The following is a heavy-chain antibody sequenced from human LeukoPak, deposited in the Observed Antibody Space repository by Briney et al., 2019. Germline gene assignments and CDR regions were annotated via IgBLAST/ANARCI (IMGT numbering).Heavy chain of an antibody. CDR3: AKEIDGYDDY. CDR2: ISWDGGST. V-gene: IGHV3-43D*03. D-gene: IGHD5-12*01. CDR1: GFTSDDYA. Sequence: GGSLRLSCAASGFTSDDYAMHWVRQAPGKGLEWVSLISWDGGSTYYADSVKGRFTISRDNSKNSLYLQMNSLRAEDTALYYCAKEIDGYDDYWGQGTLVTVSS. J-gene: IGHJ4*02.